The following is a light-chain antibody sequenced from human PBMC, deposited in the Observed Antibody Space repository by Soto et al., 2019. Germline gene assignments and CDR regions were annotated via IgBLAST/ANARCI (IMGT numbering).Light chain of an antibody. CDR3: QQYSSYVYT. CDR1: QSISSW. Sequence: DIPMTQSPSTLSASVGDRVTITCRASQSISSWLAWYQQKPGKAPKLLIYDASSLESGVPSRFSGSGSGTEFTLTISSLQPDDFATYYCQQYSSYVYTFGQGTKLEIK. J-gene: IGKJ2*01. V-gene: IGKV1-5*01. CDR2: DAS.